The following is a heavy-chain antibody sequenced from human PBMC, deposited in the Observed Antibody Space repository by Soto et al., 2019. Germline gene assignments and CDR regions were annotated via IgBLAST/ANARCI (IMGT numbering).Heavy chain of an antibody. V-gene: IGHV5-51*01. J-gene: IGHJ3*02. CDR3: ARFRQWLVPGRNDAFDI. Sequence: GESLKISCKGSGYSFTSYWIGWVRQMPGKGLEWMGIIYPGDSDTRYSPSFQGQVTISADKSISTAYLQWSSLKASDTAMYYCARFRQWLVPGRNDAFDIWGQGTMVTVSS. CDR2: IYPGDSDT. CDR1: GYSFTSYW. D-gene: IGHD6-19*01.